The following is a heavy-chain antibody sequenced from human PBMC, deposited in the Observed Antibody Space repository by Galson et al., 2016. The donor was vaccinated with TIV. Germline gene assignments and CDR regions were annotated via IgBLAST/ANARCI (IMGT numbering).Heavy chain of an antibody. CDR1: GFTFSAYA. CDR2: VSGSGYST. V-gene: IGHV3-23*01. J-gene: IGHJ4*02. Sequence: SLRLSCAASGFTFSAYAMTWVRQGPGEGLEWVSLVSGSGYSTYYADSVKGRFTISRDNSKNTVYLQMSGLKDEDTAVYYCARDRFGAHEAGGSLFDYWGQGTLVTVSS. D-gene: IGHD2-15*01. CDR3: ARDRFGAHEAGGSLFDY.